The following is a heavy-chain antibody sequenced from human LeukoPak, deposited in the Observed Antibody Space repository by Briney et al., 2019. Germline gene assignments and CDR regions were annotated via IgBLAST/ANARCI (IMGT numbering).Heavy chain of an antibody. Sequence: PGGSLRLSCAASGFTFDDYGMSWVSHAPGKGLEWVSGINWSGGSTVYADSVKGRFTISRDNAKNSLYLQMNSLRAEDTALYYCARGGITIFGVVSSMDVWGKGTTVTVSS. CDR3: ARGGITIFGVVSSMDV. CDR1: GFTFDDYG. CDR2: INWSGGST. D-gene: IGHD3-3*01. J-gene: IGHJ6*03. V-gene: IGHV3-20*04.